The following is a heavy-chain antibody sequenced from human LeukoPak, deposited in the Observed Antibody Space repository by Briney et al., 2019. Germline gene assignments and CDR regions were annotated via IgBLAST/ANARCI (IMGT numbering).Heavy chain of an antibody. Sequence: GGSLRLSCAASGFIFNSYEMNWVRQAPGKGLEWVSYISSSGRTIYYADSVKGRFTTSRDNANNSVYLQMNSLRAEDTAIYYCARELRSSGYYFDYWGQGILVTVSS. CDR1: GFIFNSYE. CDR3: ARELRSSGYYFDY. CDR2: ISSSGRTI. D-gene: IGHD3-22*01. V-gene: IGHV3-48*03. J-gene: IGHJ4*02.